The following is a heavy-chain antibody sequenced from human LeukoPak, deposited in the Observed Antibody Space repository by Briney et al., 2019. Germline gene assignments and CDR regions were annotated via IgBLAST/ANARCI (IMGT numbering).Heavy chain of an antibody. CDR1: GGTFSSYA. CDR2: IIPILGIA. J-gene: IGHJ4*02. V-gene: IGHV1-69*04. D-gene: IGHD2/OR15-2a*01. CDR3: ARFSQYYDSPTHYLDY. Sequence: SVKVSCKASGGTFSSYAISWVRQAPGQGLEWMGRIIPILGIANYAQKFQGRVTITADKSTSTAYMELSSLRSEDTAVYYCARFSQYYDSPTHYLDYWGQGILVTVSS.